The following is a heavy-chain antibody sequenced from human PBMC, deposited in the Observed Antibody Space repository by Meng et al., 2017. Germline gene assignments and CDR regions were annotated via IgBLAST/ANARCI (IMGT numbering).Heavy chain of an antibody. CDR3: AKGYDSSPYYYGIDV. D-gene: IGHD3-22*01. CDR2: ISGSGGST. V-gene: IGHV3-23*01. CDR1: GFTFSGYA. Sequence: SLNISCAASGFTFSGYAISWVRQAPGKGLEWVSAISGSGGSTYYADSVRGRFTISRDNSKSTLYLQMNSLRAEDTAVYYCAKGYDSSPYYYGIDVWGQGTTVTVSS. J-gene: IGHJ6*02.